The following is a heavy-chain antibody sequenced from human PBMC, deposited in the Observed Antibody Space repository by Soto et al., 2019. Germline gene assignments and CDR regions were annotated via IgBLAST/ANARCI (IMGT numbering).Heavy chain of an antibody. CDR3: ARLPGYCSGDSCRSDY. V-gene: IGHV4-39*01. D-gene: IGHD2-15*01. CDR2: IYYSGST. Sequence: SDTLSLTFTISGSPISSSSYYGGWIRQPPGKGLEWIGSIYYSGSTYYNLSLKSRVTISVDTSKNQFSLKLSSVTAADTAVYFCARLPGYCSGDSCRSDYWGQGTLVTVS. CDR1: GSPISSSSYY. J-gene: IGHJ4*02.